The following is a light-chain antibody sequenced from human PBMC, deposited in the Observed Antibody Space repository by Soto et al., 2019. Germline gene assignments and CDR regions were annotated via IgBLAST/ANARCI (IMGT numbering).Light chain of an antibody. CDR2: KAS. CDR3: QQYNSYWT. J-gene: IGKJ1*01. Sequence: DIQMTQSPSTLSASVGDRVTITCRASQSISSWLAWYQQKPGKAPKLLIYKASSLESGVPSRFSGSGSGTEFTLTFSSLQPDDFATYYCQQYNSYWTFGKGTKV. V-gene: IGKV1-5*03. CDR1: QSISSW.